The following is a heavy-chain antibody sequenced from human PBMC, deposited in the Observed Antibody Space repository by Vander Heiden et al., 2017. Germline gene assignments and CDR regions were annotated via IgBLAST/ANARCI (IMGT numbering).Heavy chain of an antibody. V-gene: IGHV3-74*01. CDR3: ARAGFFRFDY. CDR2: MNSDGSTT. J-gene: IGHJ4*02. Sequence: EVQLVESGGGLVQPGGSVRLSCEDSGFTFSSSWMHWVRQAPGTGLVWLSRMNSDGSTTDYADSVKGRFTISRDNAKNTLYLQMNGLRAEDTAVYYCARAGFFRFDYWGQGILVTVSS. CDR1: GFTFSSSW. D-gene: IGHD3-3*01.